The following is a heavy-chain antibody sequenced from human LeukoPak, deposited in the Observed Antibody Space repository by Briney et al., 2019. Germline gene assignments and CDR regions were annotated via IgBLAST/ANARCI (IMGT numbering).Heavy chain of an antibody. D-gene: IGHD5-24*01. CDR2: IYSGGST. J-gene: IGHJ4*02. CDR1: GFSVSNNY. Sequence: PGESLRLSCAASGFSVSNNYMNWVRQAPGKGLEWVSVIYSGGSTYYADSVRGRFTISRDNSENTVYLQIHSLRGEDTAVYYCARATRDVSNSLRFDYWAREPWSPSP. CDR3: ARATRDVSNSLRFDY. V-gene: IGHV3-66*02.